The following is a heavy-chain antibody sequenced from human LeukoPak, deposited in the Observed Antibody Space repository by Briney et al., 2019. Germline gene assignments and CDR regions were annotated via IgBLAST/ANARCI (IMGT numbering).Heavy chain of an antibody. Sequence: GGSLRLSCAASGFTHSSYWMHWVRQAPGKGQVWVSRINSDGSSTSYADSVKGRFTISRDNAKNTLYLQMNSLRAEDTAVYYCARVGIAAAVDYWGQGTLVTVSS. V-gene: IGHV3-74*01. CDR3: ARVGIAAAVDY. J-gene: IGHJ4*02. CDR2: INSDGSST. CDR1: GFTHSSYW. D-gene: IGHD6-13*01.